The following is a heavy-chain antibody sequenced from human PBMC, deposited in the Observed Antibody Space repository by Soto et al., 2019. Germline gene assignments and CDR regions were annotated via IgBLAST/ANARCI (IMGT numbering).Heavy chain of an antibody. D-gene: IGHD6-25*01. CDR3: ARAVGGTAAAGSYYFDY. Sequence: ASVKVSCKTSGYSFSNYGVARVRQAPGQGLEWMGWISGYNENTNSAQHLQDRITMTTDTFMSTAYMELRSLRSDDTAIYYCARAVGGTAAAGSYYFDYWGQGTVVTVSS. V-gene: IGHV1-18*01. CDR2: ISGYNENT. J-gene: IGHJ4*02. CDR1: GYSFSNYG.